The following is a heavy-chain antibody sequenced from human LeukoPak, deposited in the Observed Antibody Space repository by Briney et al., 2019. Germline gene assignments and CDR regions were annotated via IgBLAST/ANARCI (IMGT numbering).Heavy chain of an antibody. D-gene: IGHD4-17*01. V-gene: IGHV4-34*01. CDR3: ARGQGTVTTH. CDR2: INHSGSA. Sequence: SETLSLTCAVSGGSFSGYYWNWIRQPPGKGLEWIGEINHSGSANYNPSLMSRVTISLDTSKNHFSLNLSSVTAADTAVYYCARGQGTVTTHWGQGTLVTVSS. CDR1: GGSFSGYY. J-gene: IGHJ4*02.